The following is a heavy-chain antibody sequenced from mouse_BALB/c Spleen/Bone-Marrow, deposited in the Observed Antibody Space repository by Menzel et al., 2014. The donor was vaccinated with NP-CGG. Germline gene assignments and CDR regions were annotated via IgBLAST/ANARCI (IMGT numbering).Heavy chain of an antibody. CDR3: TRGLRAWFAY. J-gene: IGHJ3*01. Sequence: GAELVKPGASVKLSCKASGYAFTSYYMYWVKQRPGQGLEWIGGINPSNGGTNFNEKFKSKATLTVDKSSSTAYMQLSSLTSEDSAVYYCTRGLRAWFAYWGQGTLVTVSA. CDR1: GYAFTSYY. CDR2: INPSNGGT. V-gene: IGHV1S81*02. D-gene: IGHD3-1*01.